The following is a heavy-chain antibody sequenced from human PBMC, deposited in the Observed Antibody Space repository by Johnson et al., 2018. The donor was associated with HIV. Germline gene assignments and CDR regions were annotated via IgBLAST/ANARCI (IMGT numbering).Heavy chain of an antibody. Sequence: QVQLVESGGGLVKPGGSLRLSCAASGFTFGDYYMTWIRQAPGKGLEWVSYISSSGNTIYYADSVQGRFTISRDNAKNSLYLQMNSLRDEDTAVYYCVRDLRGANWHDVFDIWGQGTMVTVSS. J-gene: IGHJ3*02. CDR3: VRDLRGANWHDVFDI. D-gene: IGHD1-26*01. V-gene: IGHV3-11*04. CDR1: GFTFGDYY. CDR2: ISSSGNTI.